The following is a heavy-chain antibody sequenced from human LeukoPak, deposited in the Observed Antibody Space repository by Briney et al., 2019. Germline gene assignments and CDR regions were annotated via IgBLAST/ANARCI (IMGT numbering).Heavy chain of an antibody. V-gene: IGHV3-64*01. Sequence: PGGSLRLSCAASGFTFSSYSMHRVRQAPGKGLEYVSAISSNGGSTYYANSVKARFTISRDNSRNTLYLQMGSLRAEDMAVYYCARVYSSIWTVDYWGQGTLVTVSS. D-gene: IGHD6-13*01. CDR1: GFTFSSYS. CDR2: ISSNGGST. CDR3: ARVYSSIWTVDY. J-gene: IGHJ4*02.